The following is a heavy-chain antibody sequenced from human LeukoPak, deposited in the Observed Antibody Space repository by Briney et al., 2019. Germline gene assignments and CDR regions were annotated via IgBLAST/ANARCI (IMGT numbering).Heavy chain of an antibody. CDR3: ARESMVRGVISQPFDY. CDR1: GGSISSYY. Sequence: PSETLSLTCTVSGGSISSYYWSWIRQPAGKGLEWIGRIYTSGSTNYNPSLKSRVTMSVDTSKNQFSLKLSSVTAADTAVYYCARESMVRGVISQPFDYWGRGTLVTVSS. D-gene: IGHD3-10*01. J-gene: IGHJ4*02. CDR2: IYTSGST. V-gene: IGHV4-4*07.